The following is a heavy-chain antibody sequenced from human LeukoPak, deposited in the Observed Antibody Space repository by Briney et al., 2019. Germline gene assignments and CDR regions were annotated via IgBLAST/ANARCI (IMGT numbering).Heavy chain of an antibody. Sequence: GGSLRLSCAASGVTFDGSEMNWVRQAPGKGLESLSYICSSANSIYYADSVKGRFTVSRDNAKNSLYLQMNSLRAEDTAVYYCARSLAAAELDYWGQGTLVTVSS. CDR2: ICSSANSI. J-gene: IGHJ4*02. CDR3: ARSLAAAELDY. D-gene: IGHD6-13*01. CDR1: GVTFDGSE. V-gene: IGHV3-48*03.